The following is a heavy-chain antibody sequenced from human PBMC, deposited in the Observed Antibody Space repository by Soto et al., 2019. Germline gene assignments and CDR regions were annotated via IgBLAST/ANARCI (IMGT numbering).Heavy chain of an antibody. CDR1: GYNFNQYY. Sequence: QVQLVQSGPEVRKPGASVRLSCATSGYNFNQYYIHWVRQAPGQGLEWMEIINLRGGTTEYAHKFRGRVTVTGDTSTRTAYMELSSLRSEDTAVYFCARGPDDSDVPRWDHWGQGTLITVSS. CDR2: INLRGGTT. V-gene: IGHV1-46*02. CDR3: ARGPDDSDVPRWDH. D-gene: IGHD4-17*01. J-gene: IGHJ4*02.